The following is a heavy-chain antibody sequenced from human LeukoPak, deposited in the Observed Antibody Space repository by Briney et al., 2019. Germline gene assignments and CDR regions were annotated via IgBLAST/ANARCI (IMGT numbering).Heavy chain of an antibody. CDR2: INHSGST. CDR1: GGSFSGYY. D-gene: IGHD3-22*01. J-gene: IGHJ4*02. Sequence: SETLSLTCAVYGGSFSGYYWSWIRQPPGKGLEWIGEINHSGSTNYNPSLKSRVTISVDTSKNQFSLKLSSVTAADTAVYYCARAPYYDSSGYYWGQGTLVTVSS. CDR3: ARAPYYDSSGYY. V-gene: IGHV4-34*01.